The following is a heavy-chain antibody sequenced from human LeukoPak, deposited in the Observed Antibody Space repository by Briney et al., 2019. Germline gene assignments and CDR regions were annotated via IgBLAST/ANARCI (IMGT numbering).Heavy chain of an antibody. V-gene: IGHV3-74*01. CDR1: GFTFSSYW. Sequence: GGSLRLSCAASGFTFSSYWMHWVRQAPAKGLVWVSRINSDGSSTSYADSVKGRFTISRDNAKNTLYLQMNSLRAEDTAVYYCARSSNYGTLNWFDPWGQGTLVTVSS. D-gene: IGHD4-11*01. CDR3: ARSSNYGTLNWFDP. J-gene: IGHJ5*02. CDR2: INSDGSST.